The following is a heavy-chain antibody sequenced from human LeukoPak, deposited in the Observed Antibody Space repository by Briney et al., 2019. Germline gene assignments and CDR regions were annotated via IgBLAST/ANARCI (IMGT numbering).Heavy chain of an antibody. CDR2: IYPGDSDT. D-gene: IGHD3-3*01. CDR1: GYSFTSYW. V-gene: IGHV5-51*01. Sequence: GESLRISCKGSGYSFTSYWIGWVRQMPGKGLEWMGIIYPGDSDTRYSPSFQGQVTISADKSISTAYLQWSSLKASDTAMYYCARRYYDFWSGPSTWFDPWGQGTLVTVSS. J-gene: IGHJ5*02. CDR3: ARRYYDFWSGPSTWFDP.